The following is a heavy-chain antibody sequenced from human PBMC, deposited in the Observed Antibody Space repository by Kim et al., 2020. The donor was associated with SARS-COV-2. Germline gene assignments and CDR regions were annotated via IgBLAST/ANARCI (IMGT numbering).Heavy chain of an antibody. CDR2: IYYSGST. Sequence: SETLSLTCTVSGGSISSYYWSWIRQPPGKGLEWIGYIYYSGSTNYNPSLKSRVAISVDTSKNQFSLKLSSVTAADTAVYYCARVGFRGSGSYYPYLVAFWGQGTLVTVSS. D-gene: IGHD3-10*01. V-gene: IGHV4-59*01. CDR1: GGSISSYY. J-gene: IGHJ4*02. CDR3: ARVGFRGSGSYYPYLVAF.